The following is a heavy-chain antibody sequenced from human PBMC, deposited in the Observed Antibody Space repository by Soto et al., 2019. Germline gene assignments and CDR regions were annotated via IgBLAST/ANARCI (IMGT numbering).Heavy chain of an antibody. J-gene: IGHJ3*02. CDR2: MNPNSGNT. D-gene: IGHD6-19*01. V-gene: IGHV1-8*01. Sequence: GASVKVSCKASGYTFTSYDINWVRQATGQGLEWMGWMNPNSGNTGYAQKFQGRVTMTRITSISTAYLELSSLRFEDTAVYYCASSSSGYDAFDIWGQGTMVTVSS. CDR3: ASSSSGYDAFDI. CDR1: GYTFTSYD.